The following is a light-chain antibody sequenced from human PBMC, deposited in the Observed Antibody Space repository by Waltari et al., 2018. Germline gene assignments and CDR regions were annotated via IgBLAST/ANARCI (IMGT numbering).Light chain of an antibody. V-gene: IGKV2-30*02. Sequence: DVVLTQSPQSLPVTLGQPASISCRSSQSLVHSNGNTYLTWLQQRPGQSPRRLIYEFSNRDSGVPDRFSGSGSGTDFTLKISRVEAEDVGVYYCMQGTHWPPWTFGQGTKVEIK. CDR2: EFS. CDR3: MQGTHWPPWT. CDR1: QSLVHSNGNTY. J-gene: IGKJ1*01.